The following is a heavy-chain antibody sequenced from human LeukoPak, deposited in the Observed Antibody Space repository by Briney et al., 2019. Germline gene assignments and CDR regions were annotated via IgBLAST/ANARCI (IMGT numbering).Heavy chain of an antibody. D-gene: IGHD3-22*01. V-gene: IGHV1-2*02. CDR2: INPNSGGT. Sequence: ASVKVSCKASGYTFTGFHMHWVRQAPGQGLEWMGWINPNSGGTNYAQKFQGRVTMTRDTSISTVYMELSSLRSEDTAVYYCARDPRDYDSSGDYYYYMDVWGKGTTVTVSS. J-gene: IGHJ6*03. CDR3: ARDPRDYDSSGDYYYYMDV. CDR1: GYTFTGFH.